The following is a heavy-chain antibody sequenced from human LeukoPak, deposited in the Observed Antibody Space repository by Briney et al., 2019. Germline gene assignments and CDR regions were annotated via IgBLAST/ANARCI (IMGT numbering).Heavy chain of an antibody. CDR3: ARDPGSGWGFDY. D-gene: IGHD6-19*01. J-gene: IGHJ4*02. CDR1: GFTLSSYA. Sequence: PGGSLRLSCAASGFTLSSYAMHWVRQAPGKGLEWVAVISYDGSNKYYADSVKGRFTISRDNSKNTLYLQMNSLRAEDTAVYYCARDPGSGWGFDYWGQGTLVTVSS. CDR2: ISYDGSNK. V-gene: IGHV3-30*14.